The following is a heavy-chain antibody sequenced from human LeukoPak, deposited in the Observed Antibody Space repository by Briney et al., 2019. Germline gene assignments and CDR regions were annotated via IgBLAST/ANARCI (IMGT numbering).Heavy chain of an antibody. CDR2: IYTSGST. J-gene: IGHJ4*02. D-gene: IGHD3-10*01. CDR3: ASTYYGSGSADY. CDR1: GGSISSYY. Sequence: SETLSLTCTVSGGSISSYYWSWIRQPAGKGLEWIGRIYTSGSTNYNPSLKSRVTISVDTSKNQFSLKLSSMTAADTAVYYCASTYYGSGSADYWGQGTLVTVSS. V-gene: IGHV4-4*07.